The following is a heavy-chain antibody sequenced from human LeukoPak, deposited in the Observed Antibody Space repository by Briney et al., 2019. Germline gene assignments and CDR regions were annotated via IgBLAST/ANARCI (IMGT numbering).Heavy chain of an antibody. J-gene: IGHJ4*02. CDR1: GGSISSGDYY. V-gene: IGHV4-30-4*01. CDR2: IYYSGST. D-gene: IGHD3-22*01. CDR3: ARAIYDSSGYYRNFDY. Sequence: SQTLSLTCTVSGGSISSGDYYWSWIRQPPGKGLGWIGNIYYSGSTYCNPSLKSRVTISVDTSKNQFSLNLSSVTAADTAVYYCARAIYDSSGYYRNFDYWGQGTLVTVSS.